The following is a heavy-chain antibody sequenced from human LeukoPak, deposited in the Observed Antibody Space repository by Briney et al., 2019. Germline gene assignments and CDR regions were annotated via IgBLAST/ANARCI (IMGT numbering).Heavy chain of an antibody. CDR3: ARVPYYYGSGSFSY. J-gene: IGHJ4*02. D-gene: IGHD3-10*01. V-gene: IGHV4-4*02. Sequence: PSETLSLTCAVSGGSISSNNWWWSWVRQPPGKGLEWIGEIYHSGSTNYNPSLKSRVTISVDKSKNQFSLKLSSVTAADTAVYYCARVPYYYGSGSFSYWGQGTLVTVSS. CDR2: IYHSGST. CDR1: GGSISSNNW.